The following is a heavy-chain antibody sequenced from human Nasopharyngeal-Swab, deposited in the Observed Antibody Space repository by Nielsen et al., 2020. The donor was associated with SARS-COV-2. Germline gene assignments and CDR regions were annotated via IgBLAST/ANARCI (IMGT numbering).Heavy chain of an antibody. V-gene: IGHV1-69*13. CDR1: GGTFSSYA. Sequence: SVKVSCNASGGTFSSYAISWVRQAPGQGLEWMGGIIPIFGTANYAQKFQGRVTITADESTSTAYMELSSLRSEDTAVYYCANGPLSIAARRGYYYGMDVWGQGTTVTVSS. CDR3: ANGPLSIAARRGYYYGMDV. CDR2: IIPIFGTA. J-gene: IGHJ6*02. D-gene: IGHD6-6*01.